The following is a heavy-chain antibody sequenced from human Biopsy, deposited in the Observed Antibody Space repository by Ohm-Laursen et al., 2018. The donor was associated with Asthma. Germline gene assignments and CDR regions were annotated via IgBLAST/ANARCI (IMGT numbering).Heavy chain of an antibody. CDR3: ARGDSSGWSHYYFDY. V-gene: IGHV3-53*01. J-gene: IGHJ4*02. D-gene: IGHD6-19*01. Sequence: LSLTCASSGFTVSRDHMFWVRQAPGKGLEWVSVIYSGGTSDTADSVRGRFTISRDFYKNTLYLQMDSLRAEDTAVYYCARGDSSGWSHYYFDYWGQGTLVTVSS. CDR1: GFTVSRDH. CDR2: IYSGGTS.